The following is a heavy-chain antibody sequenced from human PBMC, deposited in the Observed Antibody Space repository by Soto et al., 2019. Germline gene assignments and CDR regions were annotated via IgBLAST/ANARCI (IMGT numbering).Heavy chain of an antibody. CDR1: GYTFSNYY. CDR3: ARDAWLSTDYRYYMDV. Sequence: VQLVQSGAEVKKPGASVKVSCKASGYTFSNYYIHWVRQAPGQGLEWMGIINPSGGSTTYPQKFQGRVTMNSDTPTSSVYMERSSLRSEDAAVYYCARDAWLSTDYRYYMDVWGRGTTVTVSS. D-gene: IGHD5-12*01. V-gene: IGHV1-46*03. J-gene: IGHJ6*03. CDR2: INPSGGST.